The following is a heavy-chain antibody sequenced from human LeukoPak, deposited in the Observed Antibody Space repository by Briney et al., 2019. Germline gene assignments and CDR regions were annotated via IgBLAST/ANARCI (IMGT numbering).Heavy chain of an antibody. D-gene: IGHD4-23*01. V-gene: IGHV3-33*01. J-gene: IGHJ3*02. CDR1: GFTFSSYG. CDR3: ARPATVVTPGDAFDI. CDR2: IWYDGSNK. Sequence: GGSLRLSCAASGFTFSSYGMHGVRQAPGKGLEWVAVIWYDGSNKYYADSVKGRFTISRDNSKNTLYLQMNSLRAEDTAVYYCARPATVVTPGDAFDIWGQGTMVTVSS.